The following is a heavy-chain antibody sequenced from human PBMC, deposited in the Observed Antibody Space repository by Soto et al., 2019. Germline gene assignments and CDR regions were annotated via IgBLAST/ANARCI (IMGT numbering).Heavy chain of an antibody. CDR1: GYRFTNFW. CDR3: ARQNGAFDI. J-gene: IGHJ3*02. V-gene: IGHV5-51*01. CDR2: IYPGDSDI. D-gene: IGHD2-8*01. Sequence: GESLKISFKGSGYRFTNFWIGWVRQMPGKGLEWMGIIYPGDSDIRYSPSFQGQVTISADKSINTAYLQWSSLKASDTAMYYCARQNGAFDIWGQGTMVTVSS.